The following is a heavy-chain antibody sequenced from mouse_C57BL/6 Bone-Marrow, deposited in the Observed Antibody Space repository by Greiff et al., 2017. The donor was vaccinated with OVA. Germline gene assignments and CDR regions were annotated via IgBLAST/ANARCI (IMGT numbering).Heavy chain of an antibody. CDR2: IDPSDSYS. CDR3: AKRRPHYGYDLLAMDY. V-gene: IGHV1-69*01. D-gene: IGHD2-2*01. Sequence: QVQLQQPGAELVMPGASVKLSCKASGYTFTSYWMHWVKQRPGQGLEWIGEIDPSDSYSNYTQTFKGKSPLTLDKSSSTAYMQLSSLTSEDSAVYYCAKRRPHYGYDLLAMDYWGQGTSVTVSS. CDR1: GYTFTSYW. J-gene: IGHJ4*01.